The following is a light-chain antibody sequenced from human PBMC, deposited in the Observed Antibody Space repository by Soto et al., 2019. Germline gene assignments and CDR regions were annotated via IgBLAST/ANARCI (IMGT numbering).Light chain of an antibody. J-gene: IGLJ2*01. CDR1: SSDVGSYNL. CDR3: CSYAGSSIHVV. CDR2: EGS. V-gene: IGLV2-23*01. Sequence: QSALTQPASVSGSPGQSITISCTGTSSDVGSYNLVSWYQQHPGKAPKLMIYEGSKRHSGVSNRFSGSKSGNTASLTISGRQAEDEADYYCCSYAGSSIHVVFGGGTKLTVL.